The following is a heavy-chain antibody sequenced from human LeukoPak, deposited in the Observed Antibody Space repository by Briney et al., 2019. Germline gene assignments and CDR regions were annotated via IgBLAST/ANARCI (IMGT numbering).Heavy chain of an antibody. J-gene: IGHJ4*02. CDR2: LPPDELGI. CDR1: GFTFTNYW. Sequence: GGSLRLSCAASGFTFTNYWMHWVRQAPGMGLVWVSRLPPDELGIIYADSVKGRFTVSRDNAKNTVYLQMNNLRVDDTAMYYCVGTIASRGSEYWGQGALVTVSP. V-gene: IGHV3-74*01. D-gene: IGHD6-6*01. CDR3: VGTIASRGSEY.